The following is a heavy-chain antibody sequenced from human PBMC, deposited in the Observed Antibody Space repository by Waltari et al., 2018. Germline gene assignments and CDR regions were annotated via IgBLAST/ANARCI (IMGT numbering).Heavy chain of an antibody. CDR2: MNPNSGNT. V-gene: IGHV1-8*01. J-gene: IGHJ5*02. CDR1: GYTFTSYA. D-gene: IGHD2-15*01. CDR3: ARGPRYCSGGSCYYWFDP. Sequence: QVQLVQSGAEVKKPGASVKVSCKASGYTFTSYAINWVRRATGQGLEWMGWMNPNSGNTGYAQKFQGRVTMTRNTSISTAYMELSSLRSEDTAVYYCARGPRYCSGGSCYYWFDPWGQGTLVTVSS.